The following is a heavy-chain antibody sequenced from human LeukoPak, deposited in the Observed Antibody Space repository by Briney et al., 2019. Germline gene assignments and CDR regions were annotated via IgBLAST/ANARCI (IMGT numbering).Heavy chain of an antibody. Sequence: KPSETLSLTCTVSGGSISSGDYYWSWIRQPPGKGLEWIGYIYYSGSTYYNPSLKSRVTISVDTSKNQFSLKLSSVTAADTAVYYCAREERGSDSSGYYYSRWYYGMDVWGQGTTVTVSS. CDR3: AREERGSDSSGYYYSRWYYGMDV. V-gene: IGHV4-30-4*01. CDR2: IYYSGST. D-gene: IGHD3-22*01. J-gene: IGHJ6*02. CDR1: GGSISSGDYY.